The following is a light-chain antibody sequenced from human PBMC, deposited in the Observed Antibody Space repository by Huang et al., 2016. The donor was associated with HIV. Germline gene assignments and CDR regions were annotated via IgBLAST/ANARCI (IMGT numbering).Light chain of an antibody. V-gene: IGKV3-15*01. CDR2: GAS. J-gene: IGKJ3*01. Sequence: EIVMTQSPATLSVSPGERATLSCRASQNIGYNLTWYQHKPGKAPRLLIYGASTRATGIPPRFSGSVSGTEFTLTISGLESEDFAVYYCQQFNNWPPRFTFGPGTTVDVK. CDR1: QNIGYN. CDR3: QQFNNWPPRFT.